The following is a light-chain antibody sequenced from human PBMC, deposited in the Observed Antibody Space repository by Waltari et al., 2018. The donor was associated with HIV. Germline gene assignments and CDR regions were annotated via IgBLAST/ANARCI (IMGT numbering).Light chain of an antibody. Sequence: DIQMTQSPSTLSASVGDRVTIPCRASQNIGSWLAWYQQKPGKAPRLLIYRASSLESGVPPTFSGSGSGTEFTLTISILQPDDFATYYCQQYETDSPYTFGQGTKLEIK. V-gene: IGKV1-5*03. CDR1: QNIGSW. J-gene: IGKJ2*01. CDR2: RAS. CDR3: QQYETDSPYT.